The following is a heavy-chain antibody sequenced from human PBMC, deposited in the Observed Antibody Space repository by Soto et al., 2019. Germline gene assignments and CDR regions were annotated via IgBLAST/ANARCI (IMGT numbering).Heavy chain of an antibody. CDR3: ARGYSSSWYPIDY. D-gene: IGHD6-13*01. J-gene: IGHJ4*02. Sequence: QVQLQQWGAGLLKPSETLSLTCAVYRGSFSGYYWSWIRQPPGKGLEWIGEINHSGSTNYNPSLKSRVTISVDTSKNQFSLKLSSVTAADTAVYYCARGYSSSWYPIDYWGQGTLVTVSS. V-gene: IGHV4-34*01. CDR2: INHSGST. CDR1: RGSFSGYY.